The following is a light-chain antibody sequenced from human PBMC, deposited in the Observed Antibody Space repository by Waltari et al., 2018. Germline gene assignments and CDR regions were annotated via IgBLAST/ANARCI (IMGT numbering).Light chain of an antibody. CDR2: GAS. V-gene: IGKV3-20*01. Sequence: EIVSTQSPGTLALSPGDRATLSCRASHSVSMTLAWYQQKPGQAPSLLIYGASIRATGIPDRFSGSGSGTDFSLTISRLEPEDFAVYYCQHYVTLPVTFGQGTKVEIK. CDR3: QHYVTLPVT. CDR1: HSVSMT. J-gene: IGKJ1*01.